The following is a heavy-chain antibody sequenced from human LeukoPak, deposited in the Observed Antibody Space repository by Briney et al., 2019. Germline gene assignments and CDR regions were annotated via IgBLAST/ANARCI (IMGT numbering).Heavy chain of an antibody. CDR2: ISAYNGNT. CDR1: GYRFTSYG. J-gene: IGHJ4*02. Sequence: ASVKVSCKASGYRFTSYGISWVRQAPGQGLEWMGWISAYNGNTNYAQKLQGRVTMTTDTSTSTAYMELGSLRSDDTAVYYCARGGDGDILTGLVFDYWGQGTLVTVSS. V-gene: IGHV1-18*01. D-gene: IGHD3-9*01. CDR3: ARGGDGDILTGLVFDY.